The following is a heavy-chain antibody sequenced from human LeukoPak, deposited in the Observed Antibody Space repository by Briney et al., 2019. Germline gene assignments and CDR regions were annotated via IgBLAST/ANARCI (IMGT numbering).Heavy chain of an antibody. V-gene: IGHV1-8*01. CDR3: ARVSEMATIAR. D-gene: IGHD5-24*01. CDR2: MNPNSGNT. Sequence: ASVKVSCKASGYTFTSYDIHWVRQATGQGLEWMGRMNPNSGNTGYAQKFQGRVTMTRNTSISTAYMELSSLRSEDTAVYYCARVSEMATIARWGQGTLVTVSS. J-gene: IGHJ4*02. CDR1: GYTFTSYD.